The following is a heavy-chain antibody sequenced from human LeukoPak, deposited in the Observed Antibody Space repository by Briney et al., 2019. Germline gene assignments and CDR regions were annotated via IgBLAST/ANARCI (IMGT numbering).Heavy chain of an antibody. Sequence: GGSLRLSCAASGLTLKTYWMSWVRQAPGKGLEWVANIKQDGIEKHYVDSVKGRFTISRDDAKNSLYLQMNDLRAEDTAVYYCAKTRPLDSSSWSHGDYWGQGTLVTVSS. V-gene: IGHV3-7*03. J-gene: IGHJ4*02. CDR3: AKTRPLDSSSWSHGDY. D-gene: IGHD6-13*01. CDR1: GLTLKTYW. CDR2: IKQDGIEK.